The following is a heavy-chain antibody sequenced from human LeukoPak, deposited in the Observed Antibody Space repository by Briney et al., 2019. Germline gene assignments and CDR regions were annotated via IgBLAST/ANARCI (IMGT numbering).Heavy chain of an antibody. D-gene: IGHD1-26*01. CDR2: ISSSSSYI. CDR1: GFTFSSYS. V-gene: IGHV3-21*04. CDR3: ARNPGHSGLGYYYYGLDV. J-gene: IGHJ6*02. Sequence: PGGSLRLSCAASGFTFSSYSMNWVRQAPGKGLEWVSSISSSSSYIHYADSVKGRFTISRDNAKNSLYLQMNSLRDEDTAVYYCARNPGHSGLGYYYYGLDVWGQGTTVTVSS.